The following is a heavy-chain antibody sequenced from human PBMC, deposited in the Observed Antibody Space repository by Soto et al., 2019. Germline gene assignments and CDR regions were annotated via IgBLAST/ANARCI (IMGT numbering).Heavy chain of an antibody. CDR1: GYSFTSYW. CDR2: IDPSDSYT. CDR3: ARGDVYGDSPTYYYTMDV. V-gene: IGHV5-10-1*01. J-gene: IGHJ6*02. Sequence: GESLKISCKGSGYSFTSYWISWVRQMPGKGLEWMGRIDPSDSYTNYSPSFQGHVTISADKSISTAYLQWSSLKASDTAVYFCARGDVYGDSPTYYYTMDVWGQGTTVTVSS. D-gene: IGHD4-17*01.